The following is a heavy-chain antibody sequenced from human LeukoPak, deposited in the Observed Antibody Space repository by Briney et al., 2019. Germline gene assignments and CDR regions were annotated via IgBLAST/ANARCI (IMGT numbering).Heavy chain of an antibody. J-gene: IGHJ4*02. CDR2: IKQDGSEK. Sequence: GGSLRLSCAASGFTFSSYWMSWVRQAPGKGLEWVANIKQDGSEKYYVDSVKGRFTISRDNAKNSLYLQMNSLRAEDTAVYYCARDSGIAAALFDYWGQGTLVTVSS. CDR3: ARDSGIAAALFDY. D-gene: IGHD6-13*01. CDR1: GFTFSSYW. V-gene: IGHV3-7*01.